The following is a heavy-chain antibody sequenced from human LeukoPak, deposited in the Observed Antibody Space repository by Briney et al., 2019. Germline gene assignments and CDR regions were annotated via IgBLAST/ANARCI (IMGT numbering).Heavy chain of an antibody. CDR2: INPDGSEK. Sequence: GGSLRLSCAGSGFTFNTFWMNWVRQAPGKGLEWVANINPDGSEKYLVDSVKGRFSISRDNAKNLLYLQMSGLRAEDTAVYYCARAVRSGDYWGQGTLVTVSS. CDR1: GFTFNTFW. D-gene: IGHD3-10*02. CDR3: ARAVRSGDY. V-gene: IGHV3-7*01. J-gene: IGHJ4*02.